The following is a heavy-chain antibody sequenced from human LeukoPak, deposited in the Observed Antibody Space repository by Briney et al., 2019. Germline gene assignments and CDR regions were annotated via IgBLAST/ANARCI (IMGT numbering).Heavy chain of an antibody. CDR3: ARAPGIAAAGTG. Sequence: GGSLRLSCAASGFTFSSYNMNWVRQAPGKGLEWVSSISSSSSYIYYADSVKGRFTISRDNAKNSLYLQMNSLRAEDTAVYYCARAPGIAAAGTGWGQGTLVTVSS. D-gene: IGHD6-13*01. CDR1: GFTFSSYN. V-gene: IGHV3-21*01. CDR2: ISSSSSYI. J-gene: IGHJ4*02.